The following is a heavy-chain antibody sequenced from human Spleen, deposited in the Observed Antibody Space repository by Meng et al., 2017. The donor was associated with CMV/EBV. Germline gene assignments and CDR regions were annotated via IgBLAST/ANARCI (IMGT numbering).Heavy chain of an antibody. Sequence: GGSLRLSCAASGFTFNTYNMNWVRQAPGKGLEWVSSISSSDTGSAMYYADSVEGRFTISRDNAKNSVHLQMDSLRAEDTAIYYCAKSYQLPLDAFDIWGQGTMVTVSS. CDR3: AKSYQLPLDAFDI. CDR1: GFTFNTYN. V-gene: IGHV3-21*04. J-gene: IGHJ3*02. CDR2: ISSSDTGSAM. D-gene: IGHD2-2*01.